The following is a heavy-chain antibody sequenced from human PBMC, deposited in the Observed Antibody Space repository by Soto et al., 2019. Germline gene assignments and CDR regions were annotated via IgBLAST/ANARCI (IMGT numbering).Heavy chain of an antibody. J-gene: IGHJ4*02. CDR2: IIPIFGTA. CDR1: GGTFGSFG. D-gene: IGHD2-21*02. Sequence: QVQLVQSGAEVKKPGSSVKVSCKASGGTFGSFGINWVRQAPGQGLEWMGGIIPIFGTAHYAQNFRGRVTTTAGESTNTASMELSSLRSEDTAVYYCARLYCGGDCYLDYWGQGTLVIVSS. CDR3: ARLYCGGDCYLDY. V-gene: IGHV1-69*01.